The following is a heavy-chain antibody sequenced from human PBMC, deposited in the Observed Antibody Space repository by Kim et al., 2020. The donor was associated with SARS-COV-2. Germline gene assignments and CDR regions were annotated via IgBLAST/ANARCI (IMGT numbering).Heavy chain of an antibody. D-gene: IGHD1-26*01. CDR1: GYTFTSYY. CDR2: INPSGGST. V-gene: IGHV1-46*01. Sequence: ASVKVSCKASGYTFTSYYIHWVRQAPGQGPEWMGIINPSGGSTSYAQKFQGRVTMTRDTSTSTGYMELSSLRSEDTAVYYCARDLRGIVGANEVIYYYYYGMDVWGQGTTVTVSS. J-gene: IGHJ6*02. CDR3: ARDLRGIVGANEVIYYYYYGMDV.